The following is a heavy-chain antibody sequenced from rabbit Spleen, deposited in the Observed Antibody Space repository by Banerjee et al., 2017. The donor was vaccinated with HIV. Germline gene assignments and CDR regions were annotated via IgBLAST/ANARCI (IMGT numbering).Heavy chain of an antibody. CDR1: GFSFGDRDV. Sequence: QEQLVESGGGLVQPTGSLTLTCKASGFSFGDRDVMCWVRQAPGKGLEWIACINAATGKPVYASWAKGPFTISKTSSTTVTLQMTSLTAADTATYFCARDYGGASIYGFGTAVLWGPGTLVTVS. J-gene: IGHJ4*01. CDR3: ARDYGGASIYGFGTAVL. V-gene: IGHV1S45*01. CDR2: INAATGKP. D-gene: IGHD6-1*01.